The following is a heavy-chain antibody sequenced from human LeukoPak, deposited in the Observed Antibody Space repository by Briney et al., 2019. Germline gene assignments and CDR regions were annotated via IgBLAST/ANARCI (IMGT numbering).Heavy chain of an antibody. J-gene: IGHJ2*01. CDR3: ARHGWHAWYFDL. Sequence: PSEILSLTCVVYGESFSGYSWSWIRPPPGKGLEWIGEINQRRNTNYNPSLKSRVTISIDTSKNQFSLKLSSVTAADTAVYYCARHGWHAWYFDLWGRGTLVTVSS. CDR2: INQRRNT. D-gene: IGHD6-19*01. V-gene: IGHV4-34*01. CDR1: GESFSGYS.